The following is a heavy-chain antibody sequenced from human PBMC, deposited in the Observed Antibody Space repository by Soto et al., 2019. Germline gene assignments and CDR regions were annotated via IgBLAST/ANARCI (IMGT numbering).Heavy chain of an antibody. CDR2: ISGYNSIT. Sequence: QVQLVQSGAEVKKPGASVKVSCEASGYTFSSYGISWVRQAPGQGFEGMGWISGYNSITRYAQKFQGRVTMTTDTSTSTAYMELRSLRSDDTAVYYCARAFGSTDYWGQGTLVTVSS. D-gene: IGHD6-13*01. CDR3: ARAFGSTDY. J-gene: IGHJ4*02. CDR1: GYTFSSYG. V-gene: IGHV1-18*01.